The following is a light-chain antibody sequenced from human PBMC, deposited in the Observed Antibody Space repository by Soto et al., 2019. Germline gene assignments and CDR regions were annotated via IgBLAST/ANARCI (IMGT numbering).Light chain of an antibody. Sequence: QSVLTQPRSVSGSPGQSVTISCTGTSSDVGGYNYVSWYQQHPGKAPELMVYDVSKRPSGVPDRFSGSKSGNTASLTISGLQAEDEADYYCCSYAGDYSYVFGTGTKGHRP. J-gene: IGLJ1*01. CDR3: CSYAGDYSYV. V-gene: IGLV2-11*01. CDR2: DVS. CDR1: SSDVGGYNY.